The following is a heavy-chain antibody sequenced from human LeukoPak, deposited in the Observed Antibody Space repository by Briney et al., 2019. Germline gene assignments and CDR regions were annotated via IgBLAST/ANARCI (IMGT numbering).Heavy chain of an antibody. V-gene: IGHV3-30*04. CDR2: ISYDGSNK. CDR1: GFTFSSYA. J-gene: IGHJ6*03. D-gene: IGHD3-22*01. Sequence: PGGSLRLSCAASGFTFSSYAMHWVRQAPGKGLEWVAVISYDGSNKYYADSVKGRFIISRDNSKNMLYLQMSSLRAEDTAVYYCAKGGSDSSGYYSLYYYYYMDVWGKGTTVTISS. CDR3: AKGGSDSSGYYSLYYYYYMDV.